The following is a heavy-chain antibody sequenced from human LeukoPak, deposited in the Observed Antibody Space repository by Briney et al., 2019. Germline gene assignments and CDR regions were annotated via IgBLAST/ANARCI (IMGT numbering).Heavy chain of an antibody. Sequence: GGSLRLSCEASGFIFSNFWMSWVRQVPGKGLEWVANIREDGSEAYYVDFVKGRFTISRDNDKNSLHLQMNSLRVEDTAVYYCARVLYFRENSYAGPFDQWGQGTLVTVSS. CDR3: ARVLYFRENSYAGPFDQ. CDR2: IREDGSEA. CDR1: GFIFSNFW. D-gene: IGHD5-18*01. V-gene: IGHV3-7*01. J-gene: IGHJ4*02.